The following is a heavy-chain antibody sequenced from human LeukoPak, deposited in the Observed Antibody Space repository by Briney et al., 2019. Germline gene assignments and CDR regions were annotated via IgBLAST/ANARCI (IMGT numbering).Heavy chain of an antibody. V-gene: IGHV4-39*07. J-gene: IGHJ4*02. D-gene: IGHD3-22*01. CDR1: GGSISSSSYY. CDR3: ARVHDSSGYKYYFDH. CDR2: VYYSGST. Sequence: SETLSLTCTVSGGSISSSSYYWGWIRQPPGKGLEWIGSVYYSGSTYYNPSLRSRVTISVDTSKNQFSLNLRSVTAAETAVYYCARVHDSSGYKYYFDHWGQGTLVTVSS.